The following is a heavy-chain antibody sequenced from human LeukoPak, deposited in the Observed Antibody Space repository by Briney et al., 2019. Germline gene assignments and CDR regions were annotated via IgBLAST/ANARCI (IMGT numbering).Heavy chain of an antibody. Sequence: PSETLSLTCTVSGGSISSRTYYWGWIRQPPGKGLEWIGSIYYTGSTYYNPSLKSRVTISVDTSKNQFSLKLSSVTAADTAVYYCARGPEWELVPVLFQHWGQGTLVTVSS. D-gene: IGHD1-26*01. CDR1: GGSISSRTYY. CDR2: IYYTGST. J-gene: IGHJ1*01. CDR3: ARGPEWELVPVLFQH. V-gene: IGHV4-39*07.